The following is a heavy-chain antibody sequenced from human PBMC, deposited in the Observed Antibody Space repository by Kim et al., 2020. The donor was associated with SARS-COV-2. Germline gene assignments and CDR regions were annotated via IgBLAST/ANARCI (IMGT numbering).Heavy chain of an antibody. CDR3: ALGSLLPFDS. J-gene: IGHJ4*02. D-gene: IGHD3-22*01. CDR1: GGSISSYY. V-gene: IGHV4-59*13. Sequence: SETLSLTCTVSGGSISSYYWSWIRQPPGKGLEWIGYIYYSGSTNYNPSLKSRVTISVSPSPHPFSLLLISFPSSSPSFFSCALGSLLPFDSWRPGTVLTV. CDR2: IYYSGST.